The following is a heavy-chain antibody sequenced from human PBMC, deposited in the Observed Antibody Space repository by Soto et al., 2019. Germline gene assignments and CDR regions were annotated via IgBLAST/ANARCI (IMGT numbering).Heavy chain of an antibody. V-gene: IGHV3-23*01. CDR1: GFTFSSYA. J-gene: IGHJ5*02. CDR2: ISGSGGTT. D-gene: IGHD6-13*01. Sequence: EVQLLESGGGSVQPGGSLRLSCTGSGFTFSSYAMNWVRQAPGKGLECVSTISGSGGTTYYADSVKGRFTISRDNSKNTLYLQMSSLRAEDTAVYYCAKNGRAAAMYNWFDPWGQGTLVTVSS. CDR3: AKNGRAAAMYNWFDP.